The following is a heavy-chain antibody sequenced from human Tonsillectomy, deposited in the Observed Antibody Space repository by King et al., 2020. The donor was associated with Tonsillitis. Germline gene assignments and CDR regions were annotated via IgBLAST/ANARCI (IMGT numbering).Heavy chain of an antibody. Sequence: VQLVESGGGLVKPGGSLRLSCAASGFNFNYAWMNWVRQAPGKGLEWVGRIKSKTDGETTDYAAPVKGRFTISRDDSKKTSYLQMNSLKTEDTAVYYCTTDCSSARCYGWAWCDTWGQGSLVTVSS. V-gene: IGHV3-15*01. CDR3: TTDCSSARCYGWAWCDT. CDR2: IKSKTDGETT. CDR1: GFNFNYAW. J-gene: IGHJ5*02. D-gene: IGHD2-2*01.